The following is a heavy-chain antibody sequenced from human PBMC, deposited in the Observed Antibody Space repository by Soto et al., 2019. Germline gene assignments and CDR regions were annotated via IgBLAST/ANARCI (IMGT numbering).Heavy chain of an antibody. CDR1: GGSVSSGSYY. J-gene: IGHJ4*02. CDR3: ARVTPVGATY. V-gene: IGHV4-61*01. Sequence: SETPSLTCTVSGGSVSSGSYYWSWIRQPPGKGLEWIGYIYYSRSTNYSPSLKSRVTISVDTSKNQFSLKLSSVTAADTAVYYCARVTPVGATYWGQGTLVTVSS. D-gene: IGHD1-26*01. CDR2: IYYSRST.